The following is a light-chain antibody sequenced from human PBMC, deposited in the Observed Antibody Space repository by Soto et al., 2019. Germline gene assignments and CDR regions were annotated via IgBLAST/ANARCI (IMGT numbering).Light chain of an antibody. V-gene: IGLV2-14*03. CDR2: DVS. J-gene: IGLJ2*01. CDR1: SGDVGGYTY. Sequence: QSVLTQPASVSGSPGQSITISCTGTSGDVGGYTYVSWYQQHPGKAPKLIIYDVSNRPSGVSNRFSGSKSGNTASLTISGLQAEDEADYYCSSYTSSSTLVLGGGTKLTVL. CDR3: SSYTSSSTLV.